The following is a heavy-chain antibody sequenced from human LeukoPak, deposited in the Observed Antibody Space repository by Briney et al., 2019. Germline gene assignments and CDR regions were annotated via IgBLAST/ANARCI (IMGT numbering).Heavy chain of an antibody. V-gene: IGHV3-30*02. CDR2: IRYDGSNK. CDR1: GFTFSSYG. J-gene: IGHJ6*03. D-gene: IGHD4-17*01. Sequence: GGSLRLSCAASGFTFSSYGIHWVRQAPGKGLEWVAFIRYDGSNKYYADSVKGRFTISRDNSKNTLYLQMNSLRAEDTAVYYCAKSSSDGDYYYYMDVWGKGTTVTISS. CDR3: AKSSSDGDYYYYMDV.